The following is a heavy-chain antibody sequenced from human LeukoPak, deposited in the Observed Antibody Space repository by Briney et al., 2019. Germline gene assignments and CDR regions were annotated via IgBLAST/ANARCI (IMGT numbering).Heavy chain of an antibody. CDR2: IRQDDSEK. CDR3: ATDRMVGTRDPRFNY. J-gene: IGHJ4*02. D-gene: IGHD1-26*01. Sequence: PGGSLRLSCSASGFTFSGFWMMWVRQAPGKGLEWVGNIRQDDSEKNYVDSVKGRFTISRDNAKSSLYLQMNSLRAEDTAIYYCATDRMVGTRDPRFNYWGQGTLVTVSS. CDR1: GFTFSGFW. V-gene: IGHV3-7*01.